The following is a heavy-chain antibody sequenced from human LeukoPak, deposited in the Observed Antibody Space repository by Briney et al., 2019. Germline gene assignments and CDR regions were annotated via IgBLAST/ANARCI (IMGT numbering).Heavy chain of an antibody. Sequence: SETLSLTCTVSGYSISSGYYWGWIRQPPGKGLEWIGSIYHSGSTYYNPSLKSRVTISVDTSKNQFSLKLSSVTAADTAVYYCARHDSGSYQFDYWGQGTLVTVSS. CDR3: ARHDSGSYQFDY. CDR1: GYSISSGYY. J-gene: IGHJ4*02. V-gene: IGHV4-38-2*02. D-gene: IGHD1-26*01. CDR2: IYHSGST.